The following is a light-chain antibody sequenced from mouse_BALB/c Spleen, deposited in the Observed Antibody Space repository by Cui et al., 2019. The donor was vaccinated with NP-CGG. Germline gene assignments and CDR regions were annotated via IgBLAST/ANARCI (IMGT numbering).Light chain of an antibody. CDR1: TGAVTTSNY. CDR3: VLWYSNHWV. Sequence: VVLTQESALTTSPGETVTLTCRSRTGAVTTSNYANWVQEKPDHLFTGLIGGTKNRTPGVPARFSGSLIGDKAALTITGAQTEDEAIYFCVLWYSNHWVFGGGTKLTVL. V-gene: IGLV1*01. J-gene: IGLJ1*01. CDR2: GTK.